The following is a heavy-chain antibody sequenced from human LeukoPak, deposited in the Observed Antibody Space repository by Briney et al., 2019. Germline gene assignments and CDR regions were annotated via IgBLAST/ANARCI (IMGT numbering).Heavy chain of an antibody. D-gene: IGHD5-12*01. Sequence: ASVKVSCKASGYTFTGYYMHWVRQDPGQGLEWMGWINPNSGGTNYAQKFQGRVTTTRDTSISTAYMEVSRLTSDDTAVFYCAREGSGYPYWGQGTLVTVSS. J-gene: IGHJ4*02. V-gene: IGHV1-2*02. CDR2: INPNSGGT. CDR1: GYTFTGYY. CDR3: AREGSGYPY.